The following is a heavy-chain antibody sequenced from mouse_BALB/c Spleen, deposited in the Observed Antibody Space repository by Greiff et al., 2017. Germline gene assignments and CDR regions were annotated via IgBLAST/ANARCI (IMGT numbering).Heavy chain of an antibody. CDR2: IWSGGST. Sequence: VKLLESGPGLVQPSQSLSITCTVSGFSLTSYGVHWVRQSPGKGLEWLGVIWSGGSTDYNAAFISRLSISKDNSKSQVFIKMNSLQANDTAIYYCARWLLPHYAMDYWGQGTSVTVSS. CDR1: GFSLTSYG. D-gene: IGHD2-3*01. V-gene: IGHV2-2*02. CDR3: ARWLLPHYAMDY. J-gene: IGHJ4*01.